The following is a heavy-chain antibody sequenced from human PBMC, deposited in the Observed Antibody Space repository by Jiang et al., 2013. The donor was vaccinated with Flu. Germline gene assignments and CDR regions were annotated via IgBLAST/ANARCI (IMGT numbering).Heavy chain of an antibody. J-gene: IGHJ5*02. CDR2: INAGTGNT. Sequence: SGAEVKKPGASVKVSCKASGYTFTSYALHWVRQAPGQRLEWMGWINAGTGNTKYSQKFQGRITITRDTSASTAYMELSSLRSEDTAVFYCARDSRWFDPWGQGTLVIVSS. D-gene: IGHD6-6*01. CDR1: GYTFTSYA. V-gene: IGHV1-3*01. CDR3: ARDSRWFDP.